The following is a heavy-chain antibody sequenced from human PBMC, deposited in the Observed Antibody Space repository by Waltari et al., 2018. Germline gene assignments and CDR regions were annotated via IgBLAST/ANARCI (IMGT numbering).Heavy chain of an antibody. J-gene: IGHJ6*02. CDR1: GFTFSSLA. CDR3: AREFHGMDV. V-gene: IGHV3-30-3*01. CDR2: ISYDGSNK. Sequence: QVQLVESGGGVVQPGRSLRLSCAASGFTFSSLALPWVRQAPGKGLEWVAVISYDGSNKYYADSVKGRFTISRDNSKNTLYLQMNSLRAEDTAVYYCAREFHGMDVWGQGTTVTVSS.